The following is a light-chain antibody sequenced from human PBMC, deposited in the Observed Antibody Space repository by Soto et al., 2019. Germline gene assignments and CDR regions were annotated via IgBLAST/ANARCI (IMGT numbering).Light chain of an antibody. CDR1: SGDVGSFEY. V-gene: IGLV2-8*01. J-gene: IGLJ2*01. CDR2: DVT. CDR3: SSYAGGNNLI. Sequence: QSALTQPPSASGSPGQSVTISCTGTSGDVGSFEYVSWYQKHPGKAPKLIIYDVTKRPSGVPDRFSGSKSGNTASLTVSGLQAADEADYYCSSYAGGNNLIFGGGTQLTVL.